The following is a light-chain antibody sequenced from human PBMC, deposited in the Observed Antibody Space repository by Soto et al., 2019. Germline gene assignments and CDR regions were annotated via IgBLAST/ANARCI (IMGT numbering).Light chain of an antibody. CDR3: QQYGSSPPGT. CDR2: GAS. CDR1: ESVSSTY. V-gene: IGKV3-20*01. Sequence: EIVLTQSPGTLSLSPGDRATLSCRASESVSSTYLAWYQQKPGQAPRLLIYGASSRASGIPDRFSGSGSGTDFTLTISSLEAEDVSVYYCQQYGSSPPGTFGGGTKVEIK. J-gene: IGKJ4*01.